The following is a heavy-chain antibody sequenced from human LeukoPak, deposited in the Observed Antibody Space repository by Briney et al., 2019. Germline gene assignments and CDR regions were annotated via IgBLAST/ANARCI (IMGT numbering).Heavy chain of an antibody. V-gene: IGHV4-4*02. CDR1: GGSISSSNW. D-gene: IGHD5-18*01. Sequence: SETLSLTCAVSGGSISSSNWWSWVRQPPGKGLEWIGEIYHSGSTNYNPSLKSRVTISVDKSKNQFSLKLSSVTAADTAVYYCARDKGGYSYGPPGAFDIWGQGTMVTVSS. CDR3: ARDKGGYSYGPPGAFDI. CDR2: IYHSGST. J-gene: IGHJ3*02.